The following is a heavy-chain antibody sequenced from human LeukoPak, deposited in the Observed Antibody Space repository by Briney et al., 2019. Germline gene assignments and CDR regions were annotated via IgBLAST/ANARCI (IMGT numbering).Heavy chain of an antibody. D-gene: IGHD3-10*01. V-gene: IGHV1-69-2*01. J-gene: IGHJ4*02. CDR3: ATGSSGSGSYYGY. Sequence: VKISCKGSGYTFTDYYMHWVRQAPGKGIEWMGLVDPEDGETIYAEKFQGRVTITADTSTDTAYMELSSLRSEDTAVYYCATGSSGSGSYYGYWGQGTLVTVSS. CDR2: VDPEDGET. CDR1: GYTFTDYY.